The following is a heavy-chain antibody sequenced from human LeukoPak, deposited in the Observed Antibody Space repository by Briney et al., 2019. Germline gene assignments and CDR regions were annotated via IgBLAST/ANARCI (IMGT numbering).Heavy chain of an antibody. CDR3: ARAPYSSSWRFDP. CDR2: IIPIFGTA. V-gene: IGHV1-69*06. D-gene: IGHD6-13*01. J-gene: IGHJ5*02. Sequence: SVKVSCKASVGTFSSYAISGVRQAPGQGLEWMGGIIPIFGTANYAQKFQGRVTITADKSTSTAYMELSSLRSEDTAVYYCARAPYSSSWRFDPWGQGTLVTVSS. CDR1: VGTFSSYA.